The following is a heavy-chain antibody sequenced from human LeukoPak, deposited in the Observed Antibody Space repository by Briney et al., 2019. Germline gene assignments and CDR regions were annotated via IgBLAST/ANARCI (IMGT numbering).Heavy chain of an antibody. J-gene: IGHJ4*02. Sequence: GTSLRLSCAASGFTFSSYAMHWVRQAPGKGLEWVAVISYDGSNKYYADSVKGRFTISRDNSKNTLYLQMNSLRAEDTAVYYCARHVVAGREFPDYWGQGTLVTVSS. CDR3: ARHVVAGREFPDY. CDR1: GFTFSSYA. V-gene: IGHV3-30-3*01. D-gene: IGHD6-19*01. CDR2: ISYDGSNK.